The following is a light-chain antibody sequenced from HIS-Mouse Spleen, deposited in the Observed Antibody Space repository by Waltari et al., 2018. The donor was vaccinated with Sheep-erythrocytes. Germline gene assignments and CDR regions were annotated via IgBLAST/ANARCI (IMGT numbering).Light chain of an antibody. Sequence: DIVMTQSPLSLPVTPGEPASISCRSSQSLLHSNGYNYLDWYLQKPGQSPQRLFYLGSNRASGVPDRFSGSGSGTDFTLKISRVEAEDVGVYYCMQALQTPIFTFGPGTKVDIK. CDR1: QSLLHSNGYNY. CDR2: LGS. J-gene: IGKJ3*01. V-gene: IGKV2-28*01. CDR3: MQALQTPIFT.